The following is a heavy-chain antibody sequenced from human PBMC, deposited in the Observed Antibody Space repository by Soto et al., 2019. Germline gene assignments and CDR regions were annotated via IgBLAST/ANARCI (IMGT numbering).Heavy chain of an antibody. CDR3: TLGLYPGWFMDV. V-gene: IGHV3-72*01. CDR2: STRKVNGYTT. J-gene: IGHJ6*02. D-gene: IGHD3-10*01. Sequence: GGSLRLSCVASGITLSDHYMDWVREAPGKGLEGVGRSTRKVNGYTTAYAASVKGRFTVSRDDSDTSLSLQMHSLENEDTAVYDCTLGLYPGWFMDVWGQGTTVTVSS. CDR1: GITLSDHY.